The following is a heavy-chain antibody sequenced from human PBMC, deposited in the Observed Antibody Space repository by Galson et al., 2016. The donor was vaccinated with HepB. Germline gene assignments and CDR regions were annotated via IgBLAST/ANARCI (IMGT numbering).Heavy chain of an antibody. CDR3: AKEEYFYDASGTIDY. V-gene: IGHV3-23*01. CDR1: GFSFSNHA. J-gene: IGHJ4*02. D-gene: IGHD3-22*01. Sequence: SLRLSCAASGFSFSNHAMSWVRQAPGKGLEWVSAISGSSSNSYHSDSVKGRFTVSRDNSKKTLFLDMSSLRAADTAIYYCAKEEYFYDASGTIDYWGRGILVTVSS. CDR2: ISGSSSNS.